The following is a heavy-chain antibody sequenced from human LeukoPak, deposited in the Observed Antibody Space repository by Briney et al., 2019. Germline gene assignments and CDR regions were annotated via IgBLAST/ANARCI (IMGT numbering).Heavy chain of an antibody. CDR3: ARVRSSGWLVDY. Sequence: GGSLRLSCAASGFTFSSYSMNWVRQAPGKGLEWVSSISSSSSYIYYADSVKGRFTISRDNAKNSLYLQMNSLRAEDTAVYYCARVRSSGWLVDYWGQGILVAVSS. CDR2: ISSSSSYI. V-gene: IGHV3-21*01. CDR1: GFTFSSYS. D-gene: IGHD6-19*01. J-gene: IGHJ4*02.